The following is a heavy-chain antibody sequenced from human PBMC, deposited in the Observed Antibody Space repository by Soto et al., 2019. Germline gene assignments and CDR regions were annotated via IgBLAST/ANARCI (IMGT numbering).Heavy chain of an antibody. D-gene: IGHD2-2*01. V-gene: IGHV1-3*01. J-gene: IGHJ6*02. Sequence: QVQLVQSGAEVMKPGASVKVSCKASGYTFTSYAMHWVRQAPGQRLEWMGWINAGNGNTKYSQKFQGRVTITRDTSASTAYMELSSLRSEDTAVYYCARDIVVVPAAGYYGMDVWGQGTTVTVSS. CDR1: GYTFTSYA. CDR2: INAGNGNT. CDR3: ARDIVVVPAAGYYGMDV.